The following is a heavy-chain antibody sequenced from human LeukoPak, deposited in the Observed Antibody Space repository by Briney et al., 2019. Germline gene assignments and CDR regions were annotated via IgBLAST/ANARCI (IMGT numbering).Heavy chain of an antibody. CDR2: INPNSGGT. Sequence: GASVKVSCKASGYTFTGYYMHWVRQAPGQGLEWMGWINPNSGGTNYAQKFQGRVTMTRDTSISTAYMELSRLRSDDTAVYYCVRDLFFYGHFDYWSQGTLVTVSS. J-gene: IGHJ4*02. D-gene: IGHD2/OR15-2a*01. CDR1: GYTFTGYY. V-gene: IGHV1-2*02. CDR3: VRDLFFYGHFDY.